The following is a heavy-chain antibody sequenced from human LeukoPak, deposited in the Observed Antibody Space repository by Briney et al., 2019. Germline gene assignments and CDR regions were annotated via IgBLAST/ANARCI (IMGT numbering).Heavy chain of an antibody. Sequence: GGSLRLSCAASGFTFSDYYMSWIRQAPGKGLEWVSYISSRTYTYYADSVKGRFTISRDNSKNTLYLQMNSLRAEDTAVYYCAKVGFSEMEWLLYSDHWGQGTLVTVSS. V-gene: IGHV3-11*05. J-gene: IGHJ4*02. CDR2: ISSRTYT. D-gene: IGHD3-3*01. CDR3: AKVGFSEMEWLLYSDH. CDR1: GFTFSDYY.